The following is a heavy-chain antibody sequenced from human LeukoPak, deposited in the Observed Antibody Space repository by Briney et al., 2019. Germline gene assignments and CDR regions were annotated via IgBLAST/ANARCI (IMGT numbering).Heavy chain of an antibody. Sequence: GSLRFSCAASGFTVSNNYMSWVRQAPGKGLEWIGEIYHSGNTKYNLSLKSRVTISVDTSKNQFSLKLSSVTAADTAVYYCARGTSPGDYWGQGTLVTVSS. D-gene: IGHD2-2*01. CDR3: ARGTSPGDY. CDR2: IYHSGNT. CDR1: GFTVSNNY. V-gene: IGHV4-4*02. J-gene: IGHJ4*02.